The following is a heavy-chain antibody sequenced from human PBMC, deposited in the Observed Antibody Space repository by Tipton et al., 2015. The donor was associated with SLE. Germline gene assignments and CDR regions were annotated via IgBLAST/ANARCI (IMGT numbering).Heavy chain of an antibody. J-gene: IGHJ5*02. Sequence: TLSLTCAVSDFSVSSSHYCGWFRQPPGKGLEWIGTIYLSGGTYYNPPLKSRVSISEDTSRNQFSLNLSSVTAADTAVYYCARQGGRQWFDPWGQGTLVTVSS. CDR2: IYLSGGT. D-gene: IGHD3-16*01. CDR1: DFSVSSSHY. V-gene: IGHV4-38-2*01. CDR3: ARQGGRQWFDP.